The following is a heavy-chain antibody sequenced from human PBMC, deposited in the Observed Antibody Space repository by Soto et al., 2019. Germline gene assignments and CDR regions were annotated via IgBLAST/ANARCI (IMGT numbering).Heavy chain of an antibody. Sequence: PGGSLRLSCAASGFTVSSNYMSWVRQAPGKGLEWVSVIYSGGSTYYADSVKGRFTISRDNSKNTLYLQMNSLRAEDTAVYYCARVSLIDCSGGSCYTYLGKMYGGWFDPWGQGTLVTVSS. CDR1: GFTVSSNY. V-gene: IGHV3-66*01. CDR3: ARVSLIDCSGGSCYTYLGKMYGGWFDP. CDR2: IYSGGST. J-gene: IGHJ5*02. D-gene: IGHD2-15*01.